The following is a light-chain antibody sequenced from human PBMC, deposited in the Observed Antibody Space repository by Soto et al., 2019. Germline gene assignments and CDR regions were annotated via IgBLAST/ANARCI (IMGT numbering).Light chain of an antibody. CDR2: DVS. V-gene: IGKV3-15*01. J-gene: IGKJ5*01. CDR3: QQYNNWPLS. Sequence: EIVMTQSPDTLSVSPGERATLTCRAGQGVTTNFAWYQQKSGQSPRLLIYDVSIRATGVPARFSATGSETDFTLTISGRQSGDSAVDFCQQYNNWPLSFGQGTRLEIK. CDR1: QGVTTN.